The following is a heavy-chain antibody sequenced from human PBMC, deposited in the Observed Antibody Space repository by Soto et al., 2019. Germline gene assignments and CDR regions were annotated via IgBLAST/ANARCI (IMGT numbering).Heavy chain of an antibody. J-gene: IGHJ6*02. D-gene: IGHD3-10*01. CDR2: INPNSGTT. Sequence: QVQLVQSGAEVKKPGASVKVSCKASGYTFTDYYMHWVRQAPGQRLEWMGWINPNSGTTNYAQKFQGWVTMTMDTSITAVSMEVSRLRSDDTAVYYCARAPRGVYCGMNVLGQGTTATASS. V-gene: IGHV1-2*04. CDR1: GYTFTDYY. CDR3: ARAPRGVYCGMNV.